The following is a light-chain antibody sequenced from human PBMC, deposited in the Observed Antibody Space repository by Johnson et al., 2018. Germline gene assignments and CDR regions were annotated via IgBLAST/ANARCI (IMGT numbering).Light chain of an antibody. CDR1: SSNIGNNY. V-gene: IGLV1-51*02. CDR3: GTWDSSLSAGNV. Sequence: CSGSSSNIGNNYVSWYQQLPGTAPKLLIYENNKRPSGIPDRFSGSKSGTSATLGITGLQTWDEADYYCGTWDSSLSAGNVFGTGTKVTVL. CDR2: ENN. J-gene: IGLJ1*01.